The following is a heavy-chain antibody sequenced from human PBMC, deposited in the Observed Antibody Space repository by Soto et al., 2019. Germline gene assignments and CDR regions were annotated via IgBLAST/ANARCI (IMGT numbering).Heavy chain of an antibody. D-gene: IGHD2-2*01. V-gene: IGHV4-39*01. Sequence: PSETLSLTCTVSGGSISSSSYYWCWIRHPPGKGLEWIGSIYYSGSTYYNPSLKSRVTISVDTSKNQFSLKLSSVTAADTAVYYCARRPVYCSSTSCYVRDYYYYYYMDVWGKGTTVTVSS. J-gene: IGHJ6*03. CDR1: GGSISSSSYY. CDR2: IYYSGST. CDR3: ARRPVYCSSTSCYVRDYYYYYYMDV.